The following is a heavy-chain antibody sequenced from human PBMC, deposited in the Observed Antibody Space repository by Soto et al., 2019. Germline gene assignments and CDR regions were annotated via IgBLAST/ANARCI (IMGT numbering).Heavy chain of an antibody. CDR3: ARDVGPVTIFGEALSGYFDF. J-gene: IGHJ4*02. D-gene: IGHD3-3*01. Sequence: GGSLRLSCAVSGFSFGNYWMSWVRQAPGKGLEWLASIKEDGSERYYLDSVKGRFTISRDNAKDSLSLQMNSLRGEDTAFYYCARDVGPVTIFGEALSGYFDFWGQGTLVTVSS. CDR1: GFSFGNYW. CDR2: IKEDGSER. V-gene: IGHV3-7*03.